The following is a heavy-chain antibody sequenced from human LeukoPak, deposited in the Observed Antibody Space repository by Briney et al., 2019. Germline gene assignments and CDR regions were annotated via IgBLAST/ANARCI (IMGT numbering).Heavy chain of an antibody. CDR1: GYTLTELP. D-gene: IGHD1-26*01. CDR2: FDPDDGET. V-gene: IGHV1-24*01. Sequence: ASLKVSCKVSGYTLTELPIHWVRPAPGTGLEWKGGFDPDDGETVYAQMFQGRVTMTEDTSSDTASMELSSLRSEDTAAYYCATGTSGSYYVGIVRPIDYWGQGTLVTVSS. CDR3: ATGTSGSYYVGIVRPIDY. J-gene: IGHJ4*02.